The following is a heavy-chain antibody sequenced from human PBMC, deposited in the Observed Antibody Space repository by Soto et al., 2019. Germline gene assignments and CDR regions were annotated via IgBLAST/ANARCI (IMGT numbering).Heavy chain of an antibody. CDR2: FDPEDGET. V-gene: IGHV1-24*01. J-gene: IGHJ6*02. Sequence: ASVKVSCKFSGYTLTELSMHWVRQAPGKGLEWMGGFDPEDGETIYAQKFQGRVTMTEGTSTDTAYMELSSLRSEDTAVYYCATIGRYCSSTSCYNYYGMDVWGQGTTVNVSS. CDR3: ATIGRYCSSTSCYNYYGMDV. D-gene: IGHD2-2*01. CDR1: GYTLTELS.